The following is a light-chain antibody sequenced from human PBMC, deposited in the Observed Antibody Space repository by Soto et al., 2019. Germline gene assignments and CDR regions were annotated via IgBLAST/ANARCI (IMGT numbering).Light chain of an antibody. CDR3: QQYNNWIT. CDR2: GAS. J-gene: IGKJ5*01. Sequence: EIVMTQSPVTLSVSPGERATLSCRASQFVSSNLAWYQQKPGQAPRLLIYGASTRATGIPARFSGSGSGTEFTLTISNLQSEDFAVYYCQQYNNWITFGQGTRLEIK. V-gene: IGKV3D-15*01. CDR1: QFVSSN.